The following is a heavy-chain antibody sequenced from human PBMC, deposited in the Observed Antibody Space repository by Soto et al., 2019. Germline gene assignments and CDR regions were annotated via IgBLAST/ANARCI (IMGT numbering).Heavy chain of an antibody. V-gene: IGHV4-34*01. Sequence: SETLSLTCAVYGGSFSGYYWSWIRQPPGKGLEWIGEINHSGSTNYNPSLKSRVTISVDTSKNQFSLKLSSVTAADTAVYYCARGENSNSSGYYYYMDVWGKGTTVTVSS. CDR1: GGSFSGYY. CDR2: INHSGST. J-gene: IGHJ6*03. CDR3: ARGENSNSSGYYYYMDV. D-gene: IGHD4-4*01.